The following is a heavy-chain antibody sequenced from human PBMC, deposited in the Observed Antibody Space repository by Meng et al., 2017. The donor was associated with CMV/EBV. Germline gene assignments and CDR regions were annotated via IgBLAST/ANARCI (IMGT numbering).Heavy chain of an antibody. J-gene: IGHJ4*02. D-gene: IGHD2-2*02. Sequence: GESLKISCAASGFTFSSYWMSWVRQAPGKGLEWVANINQGGSEKYYVDSVKGRFTMSRDNAKNSLYLQMSSLTAEDTAVYYCARYCTNTGCYIYDYWSQGTLVTVSS. CDR1: GFTFSSYW. CDR3: ARYCTNTGCYIYDY. V-gene: IGHV3-7*01. CDR2: INQGGSEK.